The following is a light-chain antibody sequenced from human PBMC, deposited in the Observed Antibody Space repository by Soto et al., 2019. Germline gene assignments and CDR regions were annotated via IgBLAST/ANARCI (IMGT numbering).Light chain of an antibody. V-gene: IGKV1-5*03. CDR2: KAS. Sequence: DIQMTQSPSTLSASVGGRVTITCRASQSISSWLAWYQQKPGKAPKLLIYKASSLESGVPSRFSGSGSGTEFTLTISSLQPDDFATYYCQQYNSYSQKFGQGTKVDIK. J-gene: IGKJ1*01. CDR3: QQYNSYSQK. CDR1: QSISSW.